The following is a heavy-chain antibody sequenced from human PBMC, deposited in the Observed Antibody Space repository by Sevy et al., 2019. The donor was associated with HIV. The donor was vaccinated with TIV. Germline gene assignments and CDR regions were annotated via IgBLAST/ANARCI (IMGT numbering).Heavy chain of an antibody. CDR3: ARAPPVRSGDDSLNWFDP. CDR1: GGSISVYY. V-gene: IGHV4-59*01. Sequence: SETLSLTCTVSGGSISVYYWSWLRQPPGKELEYIGYVYHTGSTNYNPSLKSRVTISVDTSNNQFSLKLTSVTAADTAVYYCARAPPVRSGDDSLNWFDPWGQGTLVTVSS. CDR2: VYHTGST. J-gene: IGHJ5*02. D-gene: IGHD5-12*01.